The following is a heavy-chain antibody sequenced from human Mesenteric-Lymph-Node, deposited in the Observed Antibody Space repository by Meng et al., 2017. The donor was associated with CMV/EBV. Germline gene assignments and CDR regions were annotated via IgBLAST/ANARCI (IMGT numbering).Heavy chain of an antibody. D-gene: IGHD3-22*01. Sequence: GESLKISCAASGFAFSTYAMHWVRQAPGKGLEWVAIMSYDGSNKYYPDSVKGRFTISRDNSKNTLYLQMDSLRAEDTAVCYCAKAGAYYYDSSGYYQRYWGQGTLVTVSS. CDR3: AKAGAYYYDSSGYYQRY. CDR2: MSYDGSNK. J-gene: IGHJ4*02. CDR1: GFAFSTYA. V-gene: IGHV3-30-3*01.